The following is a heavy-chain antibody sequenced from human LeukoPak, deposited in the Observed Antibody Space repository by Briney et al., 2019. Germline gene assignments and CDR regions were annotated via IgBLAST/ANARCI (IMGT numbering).Heavy chain of an antibody. CDR2: ISSSSSYI. J-gene: IGHJ4*02. Sequence: GGSLRLSCAASGFTFSSYSMNWVRQAPGKGLVWVSSISSSSSYIYYADSVKGRFTISRDNAKNSLYLQMNSLRAEDTAVYYCARHVRAFVVVPAAIGYYFDYWGQGTLVTVSS. CDR1: GFTFSSYS. V-gene: IGHV3-21*01. CDR3: ARHVRAFVVVPAAIGYYFDY. D-gene: IGHD2-2*02.